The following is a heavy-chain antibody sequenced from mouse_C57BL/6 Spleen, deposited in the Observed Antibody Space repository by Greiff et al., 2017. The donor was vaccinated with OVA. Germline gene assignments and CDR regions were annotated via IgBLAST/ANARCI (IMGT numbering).Heavy chain of an antibody. CDR2: IRLKSDNYAT. Sequence: EVNLVESGGGLVQPGGSMKLSCVASGFTFSNYWMNWVRQSPEKGLEWVAQIRLKSDNYATHYAESVKGRFTISRDDSKSSVYLQMNNLRAEDTGIYYCTFITTVVAHFDYWGQGTTLTVSS. J-gene: IGHJ2*01. CDR1: GFTFSNYW. V-gene: IGHV6-3*01. CDR3: TFITTVVAHFDY. D-gene: IGHD1-1*01.